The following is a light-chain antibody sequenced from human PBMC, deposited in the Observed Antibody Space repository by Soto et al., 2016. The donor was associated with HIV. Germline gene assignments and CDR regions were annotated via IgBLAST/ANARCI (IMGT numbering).Light chain of an antibody. V-gene: IGLV3-21*03. CDR1: NIGSKS. CDR2: DDS. Sequence: SYELTQSPSVSVAPGKTARITCGGINIGSKSVHWYQQKPGQAPVLVVIDDSDRPSGIPERFSGSNSGNTATLTISRVDAGDEADYYCQVWDVNSVHYVFGTGTKVTAL. CDR3: QVWDVNSVHYV. J-gene: IGLJ1*01.